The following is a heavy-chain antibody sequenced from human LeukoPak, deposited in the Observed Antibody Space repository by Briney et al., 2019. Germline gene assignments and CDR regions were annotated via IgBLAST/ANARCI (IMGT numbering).Heavy chain of an antibody. D-gene: IGHD2-21*01. V-gene: IGHV4-59*01. J-gene: IGHJ4*02. CDR3: AREGIPGFDY. Sequence: TSETLSLTCTVSGGSISSYYLSWIRQPPGKGLEWIGYIYYSGSTNYNPSLKSRVTISVDTSKNQFSLKLSSVTAADTAVYYCAREGIPGFDYWGQGTLVTVSS. CDR2: IYYSGST. CDR1: GGSISSYY.